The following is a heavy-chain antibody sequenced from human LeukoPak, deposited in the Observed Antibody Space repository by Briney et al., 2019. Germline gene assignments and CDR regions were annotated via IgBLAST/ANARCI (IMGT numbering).Heavy chain of an antibody. V-gene: IGHV3-30*03. J-gene: IGHJ1*01. D-gene: IGHD6-19*01. CDR2: ISYDGGKK. Sequence: GGSLRLSCAASGFSFSTSWMHWVRQAPGKGLEWVAIISYDGGKKDYADSVKGRFTISRDNSNNTLFLHLNSLRGEDTAVYYCTRNSGWYGLSWGQGTLVTVSS. CDR3: TRNSGWYGLS. CDR1: GFSFSTSW.